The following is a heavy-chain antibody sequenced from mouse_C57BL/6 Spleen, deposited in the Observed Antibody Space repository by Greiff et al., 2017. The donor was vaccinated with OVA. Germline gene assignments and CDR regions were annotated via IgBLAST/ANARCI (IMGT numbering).Heavy chain of an antibody. CDR1: GYSFTSYW. CDR2: IHPNSGST. V-gene: IGHV1-64*01. CDR3: ATSTAHATIGY. Sequence: VQLQQPGAELVKPGASVKLSCKASGYSFTSYWMHWVKQRPGQGLEWIGMIHPNSGSTNYNEKFKSKATLTVDKSSSTAYMQLSSLTSEDSAVYYLATSTAHATIGYWGQGTTLTVSS. D-gene: IGHD3-2*02. J-gene: IGHJ2*01.